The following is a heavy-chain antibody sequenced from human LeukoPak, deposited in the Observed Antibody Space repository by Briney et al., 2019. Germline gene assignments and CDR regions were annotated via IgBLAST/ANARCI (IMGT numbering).Heavy chain of an antibody. D-gene: IGHD3-22*01. CDR3: ARDRRYYDSSCYYSNWFDP. J-gene: IGHJ5*02. CDR2: ISDSGGRT. V-gene: IGHV3-23*01. Sequence: GGSLRLSCAVSGITLSNYGMSWVRQAPGKGLEWVAGISDSGGRTNYADSVKGRFTISRDNPKNTLYLQMNSLRAEDTAVYYCARDRRYYDSSCYYSNWFDPWGQGTLVTVSS. CDR1: GITLSNYG.